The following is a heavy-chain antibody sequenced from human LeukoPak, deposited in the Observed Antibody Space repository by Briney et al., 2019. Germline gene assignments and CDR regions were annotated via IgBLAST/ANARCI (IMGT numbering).Heavy chain of an antibody. CDR3: ARWEAMVRGVPFSDY. CDR2: IYHSGST. Sequence: SETLSLTRTVSGYSISSGYYWGWIRQPPGKGLEWIGSIYHSGSTYYNPSLKSRVTISVDTSKNQFSLKLSSVTAADTAVYYCARWEAMVRGVPFSDYWGQGTLVTVSS. CDR1: GYSISSGYY. V-gene: IGHV4-38-2*02. D-gene: IGHD3-10*01. J-gene: IGHJ4*02.